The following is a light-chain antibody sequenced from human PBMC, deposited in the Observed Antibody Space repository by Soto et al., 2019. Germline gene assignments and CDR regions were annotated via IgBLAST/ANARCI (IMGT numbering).Light chain of an antibody. CDR2: GAS. CDR1: QSVSSSY. V-gene: IGKV3-20*01. Sequence: EIVLTQSPGTLSLSPGERATLSCRASQSVSSSYLAWYQQKPGQAPRLLIYGASSRATGIPDRFSGSWSGTDFTLTISRLEPEDFAVYYCQQYGSSPPFGGGTKVEIK. J-gene: IGKJ4*01. CDR3: QQYGSSPP.